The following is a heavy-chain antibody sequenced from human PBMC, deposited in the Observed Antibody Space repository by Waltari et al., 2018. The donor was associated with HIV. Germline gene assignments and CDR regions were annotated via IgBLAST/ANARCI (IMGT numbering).Heavy chain of an antibody. CDR1: GFTFDDYP. D-gene: IGHD3-3*01. CDR3: AKGGSHLTIFEAWFDS. J-gene: IGHJ5*01. V-gene: IGHV3-9*01. Sequence: EVQLVESGGGLVQPGRSLRLSCAASGFTFDDYPMHWVRQHPGKGLELISGLSWNSEITDYADSVKGRFTISRDNVKNLLYLQMNSLRPEDTALYYCAKGGSHLTIFEAWFDSWGQGTLVTVSS. CDR2: LSWNSEIT.